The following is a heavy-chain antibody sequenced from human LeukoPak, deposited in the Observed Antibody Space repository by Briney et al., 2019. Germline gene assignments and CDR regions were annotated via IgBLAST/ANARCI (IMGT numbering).Heavy chain of an antibody. CDR2: INHSGST. V-gene: IGHV4-34*01. CDR1: GGSFSGYY. J-gene: IGHJ4*02. CDR3: ARGLDTAMDAGGFDY. D-gene: IGHD5-18*01. Sequence: SETLSLTCAVYGGSFSGYYWSWIRQPPGKGLEWIGEINHSGSTNYNPSLKSRVTISVDTSKNQFSLKLSSVTAADTAVYYCARGLDTAMDAGGFDYWGQGTLVTVSS.